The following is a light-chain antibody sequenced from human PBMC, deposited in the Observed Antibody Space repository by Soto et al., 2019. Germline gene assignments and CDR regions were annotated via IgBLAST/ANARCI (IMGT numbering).Light chain of an antibody. CDR2: ENN. V-gene: IGLV1-51*01. Sequence: QSVLTQPPSVSAAPGQKVTISCSGSSSNIGTNYVSWYQQLPATAPKLLIYENNERPSGIPDRFSGSKSGTSATLDITGLQTGDDANYSCGTWYTSLRAVVFGGGNQLTVL. J-gene: IGLJ2*01. CDR3: GTWYTSLRAVV. CDR1: SSNIGTNY.